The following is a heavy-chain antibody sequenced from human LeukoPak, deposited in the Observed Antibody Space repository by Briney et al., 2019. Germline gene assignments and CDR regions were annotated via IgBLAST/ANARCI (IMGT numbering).Heavy chain of an antibody. Sequence: GGSLRLSCVASGFTFDDYAMHWVRQAPGKGLEWVSGINWNSGNIGCADSVKGRFTISRDNAKNSLYLQMNSLRPEDTALYYCAKGGRLTTLYNWFDPWGQGTLVTVSS. CDR1: GFTFDDYA. D-gene: IGHD1/OR15-1a*01. CDR2: INWNSGNI. J-gene: IGHJ5*02. CDR3: AKGGRLTTLYNWFDP. V-gene: IGHV3-9*01.